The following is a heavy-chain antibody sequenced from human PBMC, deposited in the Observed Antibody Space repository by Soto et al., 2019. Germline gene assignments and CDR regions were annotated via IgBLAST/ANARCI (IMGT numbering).Heavy chain of an antibody. CDR1: GYNFSDYY. CDR3: AREISGGGTLNWFDP. Sequence: ASVKVSCKASGYNFSDYYIHWVRQAPGQGLEWLGWVSPKSGGTNYAQKFKGRVTMTRDTSSNTVYMDLSGLKSDDTAVFYCAREISGGGTLNWFDPWGQGTLVTVS. J-gene: IGHJ5*02. CDR2: VSPKSGGT. D-gene: IGHD2-8*02. V-gene: IGHV1-2*02.